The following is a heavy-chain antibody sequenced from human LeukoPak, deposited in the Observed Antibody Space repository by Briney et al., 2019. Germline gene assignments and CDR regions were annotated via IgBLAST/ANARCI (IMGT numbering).Heavy chain of an antibody. V-gene: IGHV1-18*01. Sequence: ASVKVSCKASGYTFTSYGISWVGQAPGQGLEWMGWISAYNGNTNYAQKLQGRVTMTTDTSTSTAYMELRSLRSDDTAVYYCARETIYGDYVDYWGQGTLVTVSS. CDR3: ARETIYGDYVDY. CDR1: GYTFTSYG. CDR2: ISAYNGNT. J-gene: IGHJ4*02. D-gene: IGHD4-17*01.